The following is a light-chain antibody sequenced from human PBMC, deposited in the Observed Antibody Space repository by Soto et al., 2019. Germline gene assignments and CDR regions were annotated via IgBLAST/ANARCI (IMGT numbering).Light chain of an antibody. Sequence: QSALTQPASVPGSPGQSITISCPGTSSDVGGYNYVSWYQQHPGKAPKLMIYEVSNRPSGVSNRFSGSKSGNTASLTISGLQAEDEADYYCSSYTSSSTLVVFGGGTKLTVL. V-gene: IGLV2-14*01. CDR3: SSYTSSSTLVV. J-gene: IGLJ2*01. CDR2: EVS. CDR1: SSDVGGYNY.